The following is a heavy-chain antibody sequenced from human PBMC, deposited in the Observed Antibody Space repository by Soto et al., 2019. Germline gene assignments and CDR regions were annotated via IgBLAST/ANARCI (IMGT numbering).Heavy chain of an antibody. CDR1: GDSFSSNSAA. V-gene: IGHV6-1*01. Sequence: PSQTLSLTCAISGDSFSSNSAAWNWIRQSPSRGLEWLGRTYYRSKWYNDYAVSVKSRITINPDTSKNQFSLQLNSVTPEDTAVYYCAREAYYYDSSGYYSGYYFDFWGQGSLVTVSS. D-gene: IGHD3-22*01. CDR2: TYYRSKWYN. CDR3: AREAYYYDSSGYYSGYYFDF. J-gene: IGHJ4*02.